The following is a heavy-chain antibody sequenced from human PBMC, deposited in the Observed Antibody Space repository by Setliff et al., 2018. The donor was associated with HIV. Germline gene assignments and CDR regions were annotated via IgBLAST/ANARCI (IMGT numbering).Heavy chain of an antibody. CDR2: ISSSSYYI. CDR1: GFTFSSYT. D-gene: IGHD3-16*01. Sequence: NPGGSLRLSCAASGFTFSSYTMNWVRQAPGKGLEWVSSISSSSYYIYYADSVKGRFTISRDNSKNTLYLQMNSLRAEDTAVYYCARDLGAGPIYYYYYYGMDVWGQGTTVTVSS. V-gene: IGHV3-21*01. CDR3: ARDLGAGPIYYYYYYGMDV. J-gene: IGHJ6*02.